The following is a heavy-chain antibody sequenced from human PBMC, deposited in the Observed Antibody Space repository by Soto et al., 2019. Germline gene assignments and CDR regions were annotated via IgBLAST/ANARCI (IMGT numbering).Heavy chain of an antibody. J-gene: IGHJ4*02. CDR3: AKVRGGDWYFDY. D-gene: IGHD2-21*02. CDR1: GFPFDDYS. CDR2: ISWDGADT. Sequence: PGGSLRLSCAASGFPFDDYSMNWVRQVPGKGLEWVSLISWDGADTYYADSVKGRFTISRDNSKNSLYLQMNSLRAEDTALYYCAKVRGGDWYFDYWGQGTLVTVSS. V-gene: IGHV3-43*01.